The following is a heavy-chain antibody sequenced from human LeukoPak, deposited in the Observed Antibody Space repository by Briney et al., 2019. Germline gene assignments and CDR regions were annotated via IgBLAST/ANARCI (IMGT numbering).Heavy chain of an antibody. V-gene: IGHV3-23*01. J-gene: IGHJ4*02. Sequence: PGGSLRLSCAASGFSFSNHAMNWVRQAPGKGLEWVSAISDGDGSAYYMDSVKGRFTISRDNSKNTLFLQMTSLRAEDTAVYYCARRYCSSIRCYKTFDFWGQGTLVTVSS. CDR1: GFSFSNHA. CDR2: ISDGDGSA. CDR3: ARRYCSSIRCYKTFDF. D-gene: IGHD2-2*02.